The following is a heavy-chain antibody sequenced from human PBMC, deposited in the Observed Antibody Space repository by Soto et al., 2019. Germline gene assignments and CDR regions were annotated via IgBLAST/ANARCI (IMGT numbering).Heavy chain of an antibody. J-gene: IGHJ5*02. CDR2: MYYGGRT. CDR3: ARGTPSPLIVRSSRGPWFDP. D-gene: IGHD2-15*01. V-gene: IGHV4-59*08. Sequence: PSETLSLTCTVSGGSISSYYWSWIRQPPGKGLEWTGYMYYGGRTNYNPSLKSRVTISVDTSKMQVSLKLSSVTAADTAVYFCARGTPSPLIVRSSRGPWFDPWGQGTLVTVSS. CDR1: GGSISSYY.